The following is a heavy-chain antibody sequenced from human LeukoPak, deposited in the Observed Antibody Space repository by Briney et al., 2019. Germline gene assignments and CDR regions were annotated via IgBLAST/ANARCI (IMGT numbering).Heavy chain of an antibody. V-gene: IGHV3-66*02. CDR1: GFTVSSNY. Sequence: PGGFLRLSCAASGFTVSSNYMSWVRQAPGKGLEWVSVIYSGGSTYYADSVKGRFTISRDNSKNTLYLQMNSLRAEDTAVYYCARGSSSTSCFDYWGQGTLVTVSS. CDR2: IYSGGST. J-gene: IGHJ4*02. D-gene: IGHD2-2*01. CDR3: ARGSSSTSCFDY.